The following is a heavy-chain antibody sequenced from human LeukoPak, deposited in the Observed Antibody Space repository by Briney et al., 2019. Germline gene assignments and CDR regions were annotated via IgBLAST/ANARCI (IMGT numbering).Heavy chain of an antibody. Sequence: GGSLKLSCAASGFTFSKYWMLWVRQAPGKGLESVSRINTDGTVTTYADSVKGRFTVSRDNANNTMFLQMNSVRDEDTAVYYCATKQWLAPPPDSWGQGTPVTVSS. D-gene: IGHD6-19*01. CDR3: ATKQWLAPPPDS. V-gene: IGHV3-74*01. CDR2: INTDGTVT. CDR1: GFTFSKYW. J-gene: IGHJ4*02.